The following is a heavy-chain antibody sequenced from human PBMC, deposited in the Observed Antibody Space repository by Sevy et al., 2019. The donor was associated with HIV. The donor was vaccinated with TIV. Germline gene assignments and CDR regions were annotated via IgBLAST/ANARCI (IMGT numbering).Heavy chain of an antibody. CDR3: ARGRDGYFFDY. V-gene: IGHV1-69*13. J-gene: IGHJ4*02. CDR2: IIPIFGTA. Sequence: ASVKVSCKASGGTFSSYAISWVRQAPGQGLEWMGGIIPIFGTANYAQKFQGRVTITADESTSTAYMGLSSLGSEDTAVYYCARGRDGYFFDYWGQGTLVTVSS. D-gene: IGHD5-12*01. CDR1: GGTFSSYA.